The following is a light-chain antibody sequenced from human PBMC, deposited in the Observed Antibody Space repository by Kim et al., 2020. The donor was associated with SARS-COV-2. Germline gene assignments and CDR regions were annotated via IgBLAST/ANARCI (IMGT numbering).Light chain of an antibody. CDR3: SSYTSTSTRVV. CDR2: DVS. Sequence: QSFTVACTGTTSVVGGYNYVSWYQQHPGKAPNLMIYDVSNRPSGVSDRFSGSKSANTASLTISGLRAEDEADYFCSSYTSTSTRVVFGGGTKLTVL. CDR1: TSVVGGYNY. J-gene: IGLJ2*01. V-gene: IGLV2-14*03.